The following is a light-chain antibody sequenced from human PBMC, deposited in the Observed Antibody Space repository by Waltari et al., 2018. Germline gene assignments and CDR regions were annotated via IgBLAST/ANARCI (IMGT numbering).Light chain of an antibody. CDR3: QEYSSYSWT. Sequence: DIQMTQSPSTLSASVGDRGIITCRASQSLSSWLAWYQQKPGKAPKLLIYKASNLQTGVPSRFSGSGSGTEFTLTISSLQPDDFATYYCQEYSSYSWTFGQGTKVEIK. CDR2: KAS. J-gene: IGKJ1*01. V-gene: IGKV1-5*03. CDR1: QSLSSW.